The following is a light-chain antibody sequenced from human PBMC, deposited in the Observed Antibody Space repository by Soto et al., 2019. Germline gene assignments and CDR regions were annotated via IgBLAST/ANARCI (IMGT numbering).Light chain of an antibody. CDR2: EVN. J-gene: IGLJ3*02. CDR3: SSYRRTSPSSWV. CDR1: SSDLGAYNY. V-gene: IGLV2-14*01. Sequence: QSALTQPASVSGFPGQSITISCTGTSSDLGAYNYVSWYQQHPGKAPKLIIYEVNNRPSGVSNRFSGSKSGYTASLTISQLQPEDEADYYCSSYRRTSPSSWVFGGGTKLTVL.